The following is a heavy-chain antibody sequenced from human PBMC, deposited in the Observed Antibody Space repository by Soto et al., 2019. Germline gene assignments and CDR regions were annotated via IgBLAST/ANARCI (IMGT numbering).Heavy chain of an antibody. J-gene: IGHJ4*02. Sequence: GGSLRLSCAASGFTFSSYAMSWVRQAPGKGLEWVSAISGSGGSTYYADSVKGRFTISRDNSKNTLYLQMNSLRAEDTAVYYCAKDSDYYGSGSYLDYWGQGTLVTVSS. CDR3: AKDSDYYGSGSYLDY. CDR2: ISGSGGST. D-gene: IGHD3-10*01. V-gene: IGHV3-23*01. CDR1: GFTFSSYA.